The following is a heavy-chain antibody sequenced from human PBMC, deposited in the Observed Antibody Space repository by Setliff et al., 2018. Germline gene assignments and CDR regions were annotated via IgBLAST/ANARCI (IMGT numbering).Heavy chain of an antibody. V-gene: IGHV1-18*01. CDR1: GYTLSNSI. CDR2: ISAYNGKT. CDR3: LRLVRYCTKIACQATSVDEV. Sequence: ASVKVSCKASGYTLSNSILSWVRQAPGQWLEWMGWISAYNGKTYFAQKFQDRITVTTDTSTNTGYLELRGLRSDDTAVYYCLRLVRYCTKIACQATSVDEVWGLGTLVTVSS. D-gene: IGHD2-8*01. J-gene: IGHJ4*02.